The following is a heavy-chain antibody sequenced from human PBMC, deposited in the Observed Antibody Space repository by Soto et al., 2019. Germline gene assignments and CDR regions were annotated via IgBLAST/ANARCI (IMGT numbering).Heavy chain of an antibody. CDR2: IIPIFGTA. J-gene: IGHJ6*02. D-gene: IGHD2-2*03. Sequence: SVKVSCKASGGTFSIYAISWVRQSALQWLDGMGGIIPIFGTANYAQKFQGRVTITADKSTSTAYMELSSLRSEDTAVYYCARVSLDIVVVPAADDYYYYGMDVWGQGTTVTVS. V-gene: IGHV1-69*06. CDR1: GGTFSIYA. CDR3: ARVSLDIVVVPAADDYYYYGMDV.